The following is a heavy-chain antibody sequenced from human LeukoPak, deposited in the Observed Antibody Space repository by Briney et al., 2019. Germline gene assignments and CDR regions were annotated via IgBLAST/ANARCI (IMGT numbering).Heavy chain of an antibody. Sequence: PSETLSLTCTVSDDSISDYYRGWIRQPPGKGLKWIGYFYNSGRSTYNPSLKSRVTISADTSKNHFSLKLNSVTTADTAVYYCTRGAGWLIDYWGQGILVTVSS. CDR3: TRGAGWLIDY. CDR2: FYNSGRS. J-gene: IGHJ4*02. CDR1: DDSISDYY. V-gene: IGHV4-59*01. D-gene: IGHD3-16*01.